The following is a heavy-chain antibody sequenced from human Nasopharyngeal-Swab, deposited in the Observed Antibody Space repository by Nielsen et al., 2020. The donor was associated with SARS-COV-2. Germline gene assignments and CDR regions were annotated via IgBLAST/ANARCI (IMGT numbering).Heavy chain of an antibody. Sequence: GGSLRLSCAASGFTFSSYWMSWVRQAPGKGLEWVAYIKEDGSEKYFVDSVKGRFTISRDNAKNSLYLQMNSLRAEDTAVYYCARGDTIFGKGSYDAFDIWGQGTMVTVSS. D-gene: IGHD3-3*01. J-gene: IGHJ3*02. V-gene: IGHV3-7*05. CDR2: IKEDGSEK. CDR3: ARGDTIFGKGSYDAFDI. CDR1: GFTFSSYW.